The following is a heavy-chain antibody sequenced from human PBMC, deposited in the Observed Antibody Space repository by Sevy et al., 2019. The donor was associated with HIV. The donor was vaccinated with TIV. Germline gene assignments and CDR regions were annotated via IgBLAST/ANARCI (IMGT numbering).Heavy chain of an antibody. D-gene: IGHD3-22*01. CDR2: IFPTDFDT. CDR3: ARRNYYDRSGLFDY. CDR1: GYIFTNYW. V-gene: IGHV5-51*01. Sequence: GESLKISCKGSGYIFTNYWIGWVRQMPGKGLEWMGIIFPTDFDTRYSPSFQGQITVSVDNSISTAYLQWSSLKASDTAMYYRARRNYYDRSGLFDYWGQGTLVTVSS. J-gene: IGHJ4*02.